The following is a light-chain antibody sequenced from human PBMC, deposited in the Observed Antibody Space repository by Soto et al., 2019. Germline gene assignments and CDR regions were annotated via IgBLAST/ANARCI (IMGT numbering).Light chain of an antibody. J-gene: IGLJ3*02. Sequence: QSALTQPPSASGSPGQSVTIFCTGTSSDVGAYNYVSWYQQHPGKAPKLMIYEVSKRPSGVPDRFSGSKSGNRASLTVSGLQADDEADYYCSSSAGQSKRVFGGGTMLTVL. V-gene: IGLV2-8*01. CDR1: SSDVGAYNY. CDR3: SSSAGQSKRV. CDR2: EVS.